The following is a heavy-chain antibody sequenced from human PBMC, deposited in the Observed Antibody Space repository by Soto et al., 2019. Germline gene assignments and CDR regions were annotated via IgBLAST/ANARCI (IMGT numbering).Heavy chain of an antibody. J-gene: IGHJ3*02. CDR1: GGTFSSYA. Sequence: ASVKVSCKASGGTFSSYAISWVRQAPGQGLEWMGGIIPIFGTANYAQKFQGRVTITADESTSTAYMELSSLRSEDTAVYYCASGSYKVGAFDIWGQGTMVTVSS. CDR3: ASGSYKVGAFDI. V-gene: IGHV1-69*13. D-gene: IGHD1-26*01. CDR2: IIPIFGTA.